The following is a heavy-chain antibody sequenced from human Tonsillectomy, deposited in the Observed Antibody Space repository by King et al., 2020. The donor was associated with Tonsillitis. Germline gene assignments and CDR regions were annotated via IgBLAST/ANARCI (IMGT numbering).Heavy chain of an antibody. J-gene: IGHJ4*02. CDR1: GFTFSSYW. V-gene: IGHV3-7*01. CDR2: IKQDGSEK. Sequence: VQLVESGGGLVQPGGSLRLSCAASGFTFSSYWMSWVRQAPGKGLEWVANIKQDGSEKYYVDSVKGRFTISRDNAKNSLYLQMNTLRAEDTAVYYCASACGSSGYYPPGFDVWGQGTLVTVSS. CDR3: ASACGSSGYYPPGFDV. D-gene: IGHD3-22*01.